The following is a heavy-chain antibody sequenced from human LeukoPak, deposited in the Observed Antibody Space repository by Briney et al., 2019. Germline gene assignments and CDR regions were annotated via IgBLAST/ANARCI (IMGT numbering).Heavy chain of an antibody. CDR2: IKQDQSEK. CDR3: ARSVEEGYCSETSCYAGY. D-gene: IGHD2-2*01. CDR1: GFTFTNYW. J-gene: IGHJ4*02. V-gene: IGHV3-7*03. Sequence: GGSLRLSCVASGFTFTNYWMTWVRQAPGKGLGWVANIKQDQSEKWYVASVKGRFTVSRDNAKNSMYLQMNSLRAEDTAIYYCARSVEEGYCSETSCYAGYWGRGTLVTVSS.